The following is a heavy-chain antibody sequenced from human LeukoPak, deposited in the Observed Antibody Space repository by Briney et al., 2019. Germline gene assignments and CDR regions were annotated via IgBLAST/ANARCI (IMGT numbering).Heavy chain of an antibody. J-gene: IGHJ4*02. Sequence: SETLSLTCTVSGGSISSYYWSWIRQPPGKRLEWIGYIYYSGSTNYNPSLKSRVTISVDTSKNQFSLKLSSVTAADTAVYYCARDSGRSDFDYWGQGTLVTVSS. CDR1: GGSISSYY. CDR3: ARDSGRSDFDY. CDR2: IYYSGST. V-gene: IGHV4-59*01. D-gene: IGHD3-10*01.